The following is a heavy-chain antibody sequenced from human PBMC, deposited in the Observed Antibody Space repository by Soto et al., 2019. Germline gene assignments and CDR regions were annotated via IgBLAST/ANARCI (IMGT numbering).Heavy chain of an antibody. CDR2: INPNGGST. Sequence: ASVKGSCNAPGDTFTSYYMHWRRQAPGHGLEWMGVINPNGGSTRFAQKFQGRVTMTRDTSTSTVYMELRGLTSEDTAVYYCARSSGGDYGIIIKYTNCFHAWGQVTPVTLS. D-gene: IGHD2-21*01. J-gene: IGHJ5*02. CDR3: ARSSGGDYGIIIKYTNCFHA. V-gene: IGHV1-46*01. CDR1: GDTFTSYY.